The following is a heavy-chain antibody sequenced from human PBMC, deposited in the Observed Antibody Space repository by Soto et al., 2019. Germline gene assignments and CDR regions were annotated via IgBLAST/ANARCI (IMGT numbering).Heavy chain of an antibody. V-gene: IGHV4-34*01. CDR2: INHSGST. D-gene: IGHD4-17*01. Sequence: QVQLQQWGAGLLKPSETLSLTCAVYGGSFSGYYWSWIRQPPGKGLEWIGEINHSGSTNYNPSLKSRVTISVDTSKNQFSLKLSSVTAADTAVYYCARAPTTTVTTEIDDWGQGTLVTVSS. CDR3: ARAPTTTVTTEIDD. J-gene: IGHJ4*02. CDR1: GGSFSGYY.